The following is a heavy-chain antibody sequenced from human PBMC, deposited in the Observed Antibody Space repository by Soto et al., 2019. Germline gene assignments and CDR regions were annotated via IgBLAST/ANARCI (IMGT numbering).Heavy chain of an antibody. D-gene: IGHD3-9*01. Sequence: QITLKESGPTLVKPTQTLTLTCTFSGFSLSTSGVGVGWIRQPPGKALEWLALIYWDDDKRYSPSLKSRLTITKDTSKNQVVLTMTNMDPVDTATYDCAHSDYDTVRYRFDPWGQGTLVTVSS. V-gene: IGHV2-5*02. J-gene: IGHJ5*02. CDR1: GFSLSTSGVG. CDR2: IYWDDDK. CDR3: AHSDYDTVRYRFDP.